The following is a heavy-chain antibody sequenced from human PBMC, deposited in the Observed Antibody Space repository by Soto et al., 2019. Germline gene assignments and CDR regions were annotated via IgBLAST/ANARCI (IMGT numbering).Heavy chain of an antibody. Sequence: QVQLQESGPGLVKPSGTLSLTCAVSGSSISSSNWWSWVRQPPGKGLEWIGEIYHSGSTNYNQSLKSRVTTSVDKSKNQFSLKLSSVTAAYTAVYYCARVAVAGTRFDYWGQGTLVTVSS. J-gene: IGHJ4*02. D-gene: IGHD6-19*01. CDR3: ARVAVAGTRFDY. CDR1: GSSISSSNW. V-gene: IGHV4-4*02. CDR2: IYHSGST.